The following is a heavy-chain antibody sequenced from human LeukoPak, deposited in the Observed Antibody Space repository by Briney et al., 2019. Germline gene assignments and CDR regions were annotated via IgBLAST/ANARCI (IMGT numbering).Heavy chain of an antibody. CDR3: AVLASTAA. V-gene: IGHV1-2*02. CDR1: GYTSTGYY. Sequence: ASVKASCKAAGYTSTGYYIHWVRQAPGQGLEWMGWINPNSGDTHYAQNFQGRVTMTSDTSITTAYMELSSLRSDDTAMFYCAVLASTAAWRQGTLVTVSS. J-gene: IGHJ5*02. D-gene: IGHD3-3*02. CDR2: INPNSGDT.